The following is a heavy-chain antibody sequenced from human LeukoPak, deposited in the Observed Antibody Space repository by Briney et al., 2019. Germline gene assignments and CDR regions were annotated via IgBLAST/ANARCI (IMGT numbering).Heavy chain of an antibody. CDR1: GGSISSYY. V-gene: IGHV4-4*07. CDR2: IDTSGST. J-gene: IGHJ5*02. Sequence: SETLSLTCTVSGGSISSYYWSWIRQPAGKGLEWIGRIDTSGSTNYNPSLKSRVTMSVDTSKNQFSLKLSSVTAADTAVYYCARDADYYDFWSGSPNNNWFDPWGQGTLVAVSS. CDR3: ARDADYYDFWSGSPNNNWFDP. D-gene: IGHD3-3*01.